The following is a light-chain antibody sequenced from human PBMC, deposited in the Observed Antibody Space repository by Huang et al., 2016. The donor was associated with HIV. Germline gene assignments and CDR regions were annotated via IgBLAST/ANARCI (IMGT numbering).Light chain of an antibody. V-gene: IGKV3-11*01. CDR1: QRFSSY. CDR3: QQRISWPPSYT. Sequence: EIVLTQSPATLSLSPGDRATLSCRASQRFSSYFAWYQQKPGQAPRLLIYATSNRATGVAARFSGSGSGTDFTLTISSLEPEDFANYYCQQRISWPPSYTFGQGTKVEI. CDR2: ATS. J-gene: IGKJ2*01.